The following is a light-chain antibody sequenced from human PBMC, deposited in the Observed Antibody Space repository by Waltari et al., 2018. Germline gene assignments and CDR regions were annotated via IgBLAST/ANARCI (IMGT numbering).Light chain of an antibody. J-gene: IGLJ2*01. CDR2: DVS. CDR3: CSYAGSYTLV. CDR1: SSDVGGYNY. Sequence: QSALTQPRSVSGSPGQSVTISCTGTSSDVGGYNYVSWYQQHPGKAPKLMIYDVSKRPSGVLHRFAGSKSGNTASLTISGLQAEDEADYYCCSYAGSYTLVFGGGTKLTVL. V-gene: IGLV2-11*01.